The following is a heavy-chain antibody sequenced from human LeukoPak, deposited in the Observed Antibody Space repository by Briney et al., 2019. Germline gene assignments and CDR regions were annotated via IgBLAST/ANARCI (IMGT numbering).Heavy chain of an antibody. CDR1: GGSFSGYS. V-gene: IGHV4-34*01. CDR3: ARGTNYYDSSGYSATFDY. D-gene: IGHD3-22*01. CDR2: INHGGST. J-gene: IGHJ4*02. Sequence: SETLSLTCAVYGGSFSGYSWSWIRQPPGKGLEWIGEINHGGSTNYNPSLKSRVTISVDTSKNQFSLKLSSVTAADTTVYNCARGTNYYDSSGYSATFDYWGQGTLVTVSS.